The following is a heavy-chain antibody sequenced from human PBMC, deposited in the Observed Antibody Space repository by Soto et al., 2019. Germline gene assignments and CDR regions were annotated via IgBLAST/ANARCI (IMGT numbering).Heavy chain of an antibody. CDR2: ISGGGGTT. V-gene: IGHV3-23*01. CDR3: AKGGFCSGGSCYPGFDY. CDR1: GFTFNNYA. D-gene: IGHD2-15*01. J-gene: IGHJ4*02. Sequence: GGSLRLSCAASGFTFNNYAMSWVSQAPGKGLEWVSVISGGGGTTYYADSARGRFTISRDNSKNTLYLQMNSLRAEDTAIYYCAKGGFCSGGSCYPGFDYWGQGTLVTVSS.